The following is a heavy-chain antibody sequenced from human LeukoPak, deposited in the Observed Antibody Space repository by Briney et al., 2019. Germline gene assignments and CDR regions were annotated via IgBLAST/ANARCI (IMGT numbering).Heavy chain of an antibody. D-gene: IGHD6-13*01. CDR2: IWYDGSHQ. Sequence: PGGSLRLSCAASGFPFSGSGMHWVRQAPGKGLEWVAVIWYDGSHQYYADSVKGRFTISRDNSKNTLDLQMNSLRAEDTAVYYCARAYSSSWYGDAFDIWGQGTMVTVSS. CDR3: ARAYSSSWYGDAFDI. V-gene: IGHV3-33*01. J-gene: IGHJ3*02. CDR1: GFPFSGSG.